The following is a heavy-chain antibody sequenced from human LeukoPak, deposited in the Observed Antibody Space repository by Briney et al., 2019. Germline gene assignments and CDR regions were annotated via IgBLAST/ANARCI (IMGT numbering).Heavy chain of an antibody. CDR2: ISAYNGNT. V-gene: IGHV1-18*01. J-gene: IGHJ4*02. CDR1: GYTFTSYG. CDR3: ARGRAGGATSFFDY. Sequence: ASVKVSCKVSGYTFTSYGISWVRQAPGQGLEWMGWISAYNGNTNYAQKPQGRVTMTTDTSTSTAYMELRSLRSDDTAVYYCARGRAGGATSFFDYWGQGTLVTVSS. D-gene: IGHD1-26*01.